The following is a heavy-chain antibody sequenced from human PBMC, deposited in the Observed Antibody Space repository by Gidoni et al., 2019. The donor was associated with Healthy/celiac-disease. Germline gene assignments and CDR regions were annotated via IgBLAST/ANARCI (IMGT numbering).Heavy chain of an antibody. J-gene: IGHJ4*02. CDR1: GGAISSSSYY. V-gene: IGHV4-39*01. Sequence: QLQLQESGPGLVKPSETLSLTCTVSGGAISSSSYYWGWIRQPPGKGLEWIGSIYYSGSTYYNPPLKSRVTISVDTSKNQFSLKLSSVTAADTAVYYCARLGRYDYVYWGQGTLVTVSS. D-gene: IGHD5-12*01. CDR3: ARLGRYDYVY. CDR2: IYYSGST.